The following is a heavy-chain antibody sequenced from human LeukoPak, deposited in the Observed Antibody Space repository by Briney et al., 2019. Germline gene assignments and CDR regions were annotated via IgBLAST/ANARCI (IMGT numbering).Heavy chain of an antibody. CDR1: GFTFSSYA. CDR3: ARDKAIGWELLTGTFDY. CDR2: ISYDGSNK. Sequence: PGGSLRLSCAASGFTFSSYAMHWVRQAPGKGLEWVAVISYDGSNKYYADSVKGRFTISRDNSKNTLYLQMNSLRAEDTAVYYCARDKAIGWELLTGTFDYWGQGTLVTVSS. V-gene: IGHV3-30-3*01. J-gene: IGHJ4*02. D-gene: IGHD1-26*01.